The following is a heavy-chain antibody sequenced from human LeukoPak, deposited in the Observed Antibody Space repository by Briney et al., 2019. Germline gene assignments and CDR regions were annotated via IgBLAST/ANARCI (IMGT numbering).Heavy chain of an antibody. CDR3: ARVPDFIARPCDS. Sequence: SETLSLTCAVYGGSSSGNYWTLIRQTPGRGLEWIGESSPTGDITGYNPSLKGRATISVDSSKKQSSLRLTSVTAADTGAYYCARVPDFIARPCDSWGPGTLVTVSS. D-gene: IGHD2-21*01. J-gene: IGHJ4*02. V-gene: IGHV4-34*01. CDR1: GGSSSGNY. CDR2: SSPTGDIT.